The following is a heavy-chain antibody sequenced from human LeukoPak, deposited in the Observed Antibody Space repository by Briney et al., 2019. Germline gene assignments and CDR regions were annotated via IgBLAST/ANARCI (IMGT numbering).Heavy chain of an antibody. V-gene: IGHV3-30*02. CDR1: GFTFSDYS. CDR3: ARVFAYSSSSVFDY. CDR2: IRYDESNI. Sequence: GGSLRLSCAASGFTFSDYSMHWIRQAPDKGLDWMAFIRYDESNIYYADSVKGRFTISRDNSKNTLYLQMNSLRADDTALYYCARVFAYSSSSVFDYWGQGTLVTVSS. J-gene: IGHJ4*02. D-gene: IGHD6-6*01.